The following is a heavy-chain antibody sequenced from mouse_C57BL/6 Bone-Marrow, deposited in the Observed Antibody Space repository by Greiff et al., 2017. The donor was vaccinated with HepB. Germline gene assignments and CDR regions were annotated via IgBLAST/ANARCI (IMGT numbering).Heavy chain of an antibody. V-gene: IGHV5-6*01. Sequence: DVHLVESGGDLVKPGGSLKLSCAASGFTFSSYGMSWVRQTPDKRLEWVATISSGGSYTYYPDSVKGRFTISRDNAKNTLYLQMSSLKSEDTAMYYCARRYDAWFAYWGQGTLVTVSA. CDR2: ISSGGSYT. D-gene: IGHD2-12*01. CDR1: GFTFSSYG. CDR3: ARRYDAWFAY. J-gene: IGHJ3*01.